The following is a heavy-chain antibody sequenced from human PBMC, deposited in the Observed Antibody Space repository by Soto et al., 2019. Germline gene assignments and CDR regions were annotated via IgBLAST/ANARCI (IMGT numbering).Heavy chain of an antibody. D-gene: IGHD3-10*01. CDR1: GDSVSSNTAG. V-gene: IGHV6-1*01. Sequence: QVQLQQSGPGLVKPSQTLSLTCTISGDSVSSNTAGCNWIRQSPSRGLEWLGRTYYRSKWYNDYTGFVKSRIIINPDTSKTQFSLQLSSVTPEDKAVYYCARGEEGSGRIFDYWGQGTLVTVSS. CDR2: TYYRSKWYN. CDR3: ARGEEGSGRIFDY. J-gene: IGHJ4*02.